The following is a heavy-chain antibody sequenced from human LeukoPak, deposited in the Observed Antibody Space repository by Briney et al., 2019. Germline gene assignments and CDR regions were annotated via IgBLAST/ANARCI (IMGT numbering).Heavy chain of an antibody. J-gene: IGHJ4*02. CDR3: ARVAAKTVDY. CDR2: IYYSGST. Sequence: SETLSLTCTVSGGSISSYNWGWIRQPPGKGLEWIGHIYYSGSTEYNPSLKSRVTISVDTSKNQFSLMLSSVTAADTAVYYCARVAAKTVDYWGQGTLVTVSS. D-gene: IGHD2-15*01. CDR1: GGSISSYN. V-gene: IGHV4-59*12.